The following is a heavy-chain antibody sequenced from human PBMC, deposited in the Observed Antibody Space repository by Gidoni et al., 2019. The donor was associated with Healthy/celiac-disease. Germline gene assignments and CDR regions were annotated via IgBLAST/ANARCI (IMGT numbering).Heavy chain of an antibody. CDR1: GGSISSYY. D-gene: IGHD1-1*01. J-gene: IGHJ5*02. CDR3: ARSRTGKTTWFDP. Sequence: QVQLQESGPGLVKPSETLSLTCTVSGGSISSYYWSWIRQPPGKGLEWIGYIYYSGSTNYNPSLKSRVTISVDTSKNQFSLKLSSVTAADTAVYYCARSRTGKTTWFDPWGQGTLVTVSS. CDR2: IYYSGST. V-gene: IGHV4-59*08.